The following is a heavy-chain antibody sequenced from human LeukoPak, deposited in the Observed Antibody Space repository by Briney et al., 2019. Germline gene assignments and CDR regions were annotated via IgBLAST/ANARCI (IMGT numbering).Heavy chain of an antibody. V-gene: IGHV4-30-2*01. CDR1: GGSISSGGYS. CDR2: IYHSGST. J-gene: IGHJ5*02. Sequence: SETLSLTCAVFGGSISSGGYSWSWIRQPPGKGLEWIGYIYHSGSTYYNPSLKSRVTISVDRSKNQFSLKLSSVTAADTAVYYCARVGGATYYYGSGSSSVFDPWGQGTLVTVSS. D-gene: IGHD3-10*01. CDR3: ARVGGATYYYGSGSSSVFDP.